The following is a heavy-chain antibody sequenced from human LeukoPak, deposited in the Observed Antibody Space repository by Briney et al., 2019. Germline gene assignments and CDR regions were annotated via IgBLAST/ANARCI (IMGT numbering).Heavy chain of an antibody. CDR3: ARRNLQGGLDC. D-gene: IGHD1-14*01. V-gene: IGHV4-59*01. CDR1: GDSISSYY. J-gene: IGHJ4*02. Sequence: PSETLSLTCTVSGDSISSYYWSWIRQPPGKGLEWIGYMSFSGSTNYNASLKSRVTMSVDIPKNHFSLKLRSVTAGDTAVYYCARRNLQGGLDCWGQGALVTVSS. CDR2: MSFSGST.